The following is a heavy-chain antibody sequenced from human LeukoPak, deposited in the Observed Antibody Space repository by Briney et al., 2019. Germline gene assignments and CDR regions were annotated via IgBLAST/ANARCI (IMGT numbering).Heavy chain of an antibody. CDR3: ARDVGATTSATFDL. CDR2: ITSSGTST. Sequence: GGSLRLSCDASGFTFSDYYMTWIRQAPGKGLEWISYITSSGTSTYYPVSVRGRFTISRDNARNSVYLQMKYLRADDTAVYYCARDVGATTSATFDLWGQGTTVTVSS. V-gene: IGHV3-11*01. J-gene: IGHJ3*01. D-gene: IGHD1-26*01. CDR1: GFTFSDYY.